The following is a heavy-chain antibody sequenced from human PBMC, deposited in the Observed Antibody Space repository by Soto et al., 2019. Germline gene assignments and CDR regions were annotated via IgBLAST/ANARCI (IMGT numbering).Heavy chain of an antibody. Sequence: SQTFSLTCVISVDSVSANSAAWNWIRHSPSRGLEWLGRTYYRSKWNFDYAESVKSRVSIIPDTSNNHFSLLLNSVTPEDTAVYYCVRQPVATLALYGMDVWGQGTTVTVSS. CDR3: VRQPVATLALYGMDV. J-gene: IGHJ6*02. CDR1: VDSVSANSAA. CDR2: TYYRSKWNF. V-gene: IGHV6-1*01.